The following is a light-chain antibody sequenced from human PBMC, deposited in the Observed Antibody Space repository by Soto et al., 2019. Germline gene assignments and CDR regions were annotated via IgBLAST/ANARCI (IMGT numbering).Light chain of an antibody. CDR2: AAS. J-gene: IGKJ1*01. V-gene: IGKV1-39*01. CDR1: QSISSY. CDR3: QQSYSNPRT. Sequence: DIQMTQSPSSLSASVGDRVTITCRSSQSISSYLNWYQQKPGKAPKLLIYAASSLQSGVPSRFSCSGYGTDFTLTIRSLQPEEFATYYCQQSYSNPRTFGQGTKVEIK.